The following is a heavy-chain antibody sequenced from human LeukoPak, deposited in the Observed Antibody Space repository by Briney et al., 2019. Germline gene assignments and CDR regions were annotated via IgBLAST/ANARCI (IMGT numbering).Heavy chain of an antibody. CDR3: GRLMGGYDSYFYGMDV. V-gene: IGHV3-30*03. D-gene: IGHD5-12*01. Sequence: GGSLRLSCAASGFTFSSFGMHWVRQAPGKGLEWVAVISYDGSNKYYADSVKSRFTMSRDNSQNTLYLQMNSLRLEDTAVYYCGRLMGGYDSYFYGMDVWGQGTTVTVSS. CDR2: ISYDGSNK. J-gene: IGHJ6*02. CDR1: GFTFSSFG.